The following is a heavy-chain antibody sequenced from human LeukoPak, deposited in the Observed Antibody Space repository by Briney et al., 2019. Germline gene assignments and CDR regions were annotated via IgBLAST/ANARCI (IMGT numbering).Heavy chain of an antibody. J-gene: IGHJ6*04. CDR1: GGTFSSYA. D-gene: IGHD2-15*01. Sequence: SVKVSCKASGGTFSSYAISWVRQAPGQGLEWMGGIIPIFGTANYAQKFQGRVTITADESTSTAYMELSSLRSEDTAVHYCASRNCSGGSCYPPSYYYYGMDVWGKGTTVTVSS. CDR2: IIPIFGTA. CDR3: ASRNCSGGSCYPPSYYYYGMDV. V-gene: IGHV1-69*13.